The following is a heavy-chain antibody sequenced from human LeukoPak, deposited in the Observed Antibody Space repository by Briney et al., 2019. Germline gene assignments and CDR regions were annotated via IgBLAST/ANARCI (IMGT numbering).Heavy chain of an antibody. D-gene: IGHD2/OR15-2a*01. V-gene: IGHV1-2*02. CDR1: GYTFTDYF. CDR3: ARDRGVYSRTLED. Sequence: ASVKVSCKASGYTFTDYFMHWVRQAPGQGLEWMGWINPNSGGTNYAHKFQGRVTMTRDTSISTAYMELSRLRSDDTAVYYCARDRGVYSRTLEDWGQGTLVTVSS. J-gene: IGHJ4*02. CDR2: INPNSGGT.